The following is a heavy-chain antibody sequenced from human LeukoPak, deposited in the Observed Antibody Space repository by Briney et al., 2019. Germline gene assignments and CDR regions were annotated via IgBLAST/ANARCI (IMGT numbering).Heavy chain of an antibody. D-gene: IGHD5-12*01. V-gene: IGHV3-23*01. J-gene: IGHJ4*02. CDR3: AKSGSLPAYFDY. CDR1: GGSISNYY. CDR2: ISGSGGST. Sequence: ETLSLTCSVSGGSISNYYWSWIRQPPGKGLEWVSVISGSGGSTYYADSVKGRFTISRDNSKNTLYLQMNSLRAEDTAVYYCAKSGSLPAYFDYWGQGTLVTVSS.